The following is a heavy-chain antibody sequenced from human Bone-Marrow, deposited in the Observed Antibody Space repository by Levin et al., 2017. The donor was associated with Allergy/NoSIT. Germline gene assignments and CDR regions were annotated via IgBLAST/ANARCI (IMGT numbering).Heavy chain of an antibody. D-gene: IGHD3-16*01. V-gene: IGHV5-10-1*01. CDR2: IDPSDSYT. CDR1: GYNFPSYW. J-gene: IGHJ6*03. CDR3: AGLGMEDTEYYMDV. Sequence: ASVKVSCKGSGYNFPSYWINWVRQMPGRGLEWLGRIDPSDSYTHYSPSFQGHVTISVDPSISTAYLQWSSLQASDTAIYYCAGLGMEDTEYYMDVWGKGTTVTVTS.